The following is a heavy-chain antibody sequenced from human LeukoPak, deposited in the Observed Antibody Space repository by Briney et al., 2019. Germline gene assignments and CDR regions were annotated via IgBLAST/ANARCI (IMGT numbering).Heavy chain of an antibody. D-gene: IGHD7-27*01. CDR2: IDTTTSVV. Sequence: GGSLRLSCAASAFTFGDYSMSWVRQAPGKGLEWISYIDTTTSVVYYGDSVMGRFTISRDNAKNSLFLQMSNLRGEDTAVYFCAKEDDSWGPNNLDLWGQGTMVTVSS. CDR1: AFTFGDYS. CDR3: AKEDDSWGPNNLDL. V-gene: IGHV3-48*01. J-gene: IGHJ3*01.